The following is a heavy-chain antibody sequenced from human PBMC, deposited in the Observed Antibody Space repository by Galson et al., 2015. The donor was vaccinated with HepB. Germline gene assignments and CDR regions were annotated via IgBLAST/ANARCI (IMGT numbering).Heavy chain of an antibody. Sequence: SETLSLTCAVYGGSFSGYYWSWIRQPPGKGLEWIGEINHSGSTNYNPSLKSRVTISVDTSKNQFSLKLSSVTAADTAVYYCARGSDSYGYTDYWGQGTLVTVSS. CDR3: ARGSDSYGYTDY. J-gene: IGHJ4*02. V-gene: IGHV4-34*01. D-gene: IGHD5-18*01. CDR1: GGSFSGYY. CDR2: INHSGST.